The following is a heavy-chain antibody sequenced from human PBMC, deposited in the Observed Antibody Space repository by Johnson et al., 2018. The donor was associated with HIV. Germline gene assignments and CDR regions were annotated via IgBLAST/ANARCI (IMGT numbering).Heavy chain of an antibody. CDR2: IRSKLYGGTT. CDR3: TRDSGSGRPRGIFDI. D-gene: IGHD6-19*01. Sequence: VHLVEYGGGVVQPGRSLRLSCTTSGFTFGDYVISWVRQAPGKGLEWVGFIRSKLYGGTTQYAASVKGRFTISRSDSRSIAYLQLNSLKTEDTAVYYCTRDSGSGRPRGIFDIWGQGTMVTVSS. V-gene: IGHV3-49*04. J-gene: IGHJ3*02. CDR1: GFTFGDYV.